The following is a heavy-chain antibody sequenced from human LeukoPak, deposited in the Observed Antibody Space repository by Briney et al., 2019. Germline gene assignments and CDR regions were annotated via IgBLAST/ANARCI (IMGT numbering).Heavy chain of an antibody. J-gene: IGHJ4*02. D-gene: IGHD5-12*01. CDR3: ARVKDVVDDYHPPALWY. V-gene: IGHV4-30-4*01. Sequence: PSETLSLTCTVSGGSISSGDYYWSWIRQPPGRGLEWIGYIFYSGTTYYNPSLESRVTISVDTSKTQFSLKLSSVTAADTAVYYCARVKDVVDDYHPPALWYWGQGTLVTVSS. CDR2: IFYSGTT. CDR1: GGSISSGDYY.